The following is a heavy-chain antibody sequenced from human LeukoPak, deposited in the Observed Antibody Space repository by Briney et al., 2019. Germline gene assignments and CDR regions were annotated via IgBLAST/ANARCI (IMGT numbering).Heavy chain of an antibody. V-gene: IGHV3-33*01. CDR2: IWYDGSNK. D-gene: IGHD4-17*01. CDR1: GFTFSSYG. Sequence: PGGSLRLSCAASGFTFSSYGMHWVRQAPGKGLEWVAVIWYDGSNKYYADSVKGRFTISRDNSKNTLYLQMNSLRAEDTAVYYCARDLLDGDHDYWGQGTLVTVSS. J-gene: IGHJ4*02. CDR3: ARDLLDGDHDY.